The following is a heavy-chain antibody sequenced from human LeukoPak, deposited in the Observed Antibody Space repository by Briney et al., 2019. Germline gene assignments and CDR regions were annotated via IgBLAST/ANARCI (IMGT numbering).Heavy chain of an antibody. V-gene: IGHV3-23*01. CDR2: ISGSGGST. Sequence: PGGSLRLSCAASGFTVSSNYMSWVRQAPGKGLEWVSAISGSGGSTYYADSVKGRFTISRDNSKNTLYLQMNSLRAEDTAVYYCAKDTGYDSSGYSSGDFDYWGQGTLVTVSS. CDR1: GFTVSSNY. CDR3: AKDTGYDSSGYSSGDFDY. J-gene: IGHJ4*02. D-gene: IGHD3-22*01.